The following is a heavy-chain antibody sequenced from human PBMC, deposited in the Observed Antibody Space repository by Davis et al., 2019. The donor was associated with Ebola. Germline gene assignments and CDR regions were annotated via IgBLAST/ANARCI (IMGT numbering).Heavy chain of an antibody. CDR2: ITSTSSAI. J-gene: IGHJ6*03. V-gene: IGHV3-48*02. Sequence: GGSLKLSPAASGFNFGSYSMTWVRPAPGKGLEWISFITSTSSAIYYADSLRGRFTASRDNAKNLLYLQMTSLRDEDTAVYYCARRGAGKTTPLAYYYYMDVWGKGTTVTVSS. D-gene: IGHD1-1*01. CDR3: ARRGAGKTTPLAYYYYMDV. CDR1: GFNFGSYS.